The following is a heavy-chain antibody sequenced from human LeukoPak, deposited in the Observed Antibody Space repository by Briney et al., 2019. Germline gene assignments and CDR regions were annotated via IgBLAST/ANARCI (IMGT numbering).Heavy chain of an antibody. CDR1: GFSFSSYA. V-gene: IGHV3-23*01. J-gene: IGHJ4*02. CDR3: AKRVGPTGQRDPLFDY. Sequence: GGSLRLSCAASGFSFSSYAMSWVRQAPGKGLEWVAHIRGSGGNTYYVDSVKGRFTISRDNSKNTLNLQMNSLRAEDTAVYYCAKRVGPTGQRDPLFDYWGQGTLVIVSS. CDR2: IRGSGGNT. D-gene: IGHD1-26*01.